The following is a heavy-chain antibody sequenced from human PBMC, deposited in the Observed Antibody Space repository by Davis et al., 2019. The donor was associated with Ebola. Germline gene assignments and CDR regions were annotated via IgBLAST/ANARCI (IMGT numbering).Heavy chain of an antibody. J-gene: IGHJ3*02. CDR2: IKQDGSEK. CDR1: GFTFSSYW. Sequence: GESLKISCAASGFTFSSYWMSWVRQAPGKGLEWVANIKQDGSEKYYVDSVKGRFTISRDNAKNSLYLQMNSLRSEDTAVYYCARGQEMITFGGVIVDTFDIWGQGTMVTVSS. CDR3: ARGQEMITFGGVIVDTFDI. D-gene: IGHD3-16*02. V-gene: IGHV3-7*03.